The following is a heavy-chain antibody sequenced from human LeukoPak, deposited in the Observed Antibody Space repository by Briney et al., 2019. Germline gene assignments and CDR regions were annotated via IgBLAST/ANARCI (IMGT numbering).Heavy chain of an antibody. D-gene: IGHD3-22*01. CDR1: GYTFTSYG. Sequence: ASVKVSCKASGYTFTSYGISWVRQAPGQGLEWMGWISAYNGNTNYAQKLQGRVTVTTDTSTSTAYMELRSLRSDDTAVYYCARETAYYYDSSGYYPGYYYYGMDVWGQGTTVTVSS. CDR3: ARETAYYYDSSGYYPGYYYYGMDV. CDR2: ISAYNGNT. V-gene: IGHV1-18*01. J-gene: IGHJ6*02.